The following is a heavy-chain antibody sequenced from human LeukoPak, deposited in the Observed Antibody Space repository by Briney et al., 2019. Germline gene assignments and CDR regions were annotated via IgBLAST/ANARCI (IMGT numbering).Heavy chain of an antibody. D-gene: IGHD4-23*01. CDR3: ARGGGNRDVSGSIDY. Sequence: SETLSLTCAVYGGSFRGYYWSWIRQPPGKGLEWIGEINHSGSTNNNPSLKSRVTISVDTTKNQFSLKLSAVTAADTAVYYCARGGGNRDVSGSIDYWGQGTLVTVSS. CDR2: INHSGST. CDR1: GGSFRGYY. J-gene: IGHJ4*02. V-gene: IGHV4-34*01.